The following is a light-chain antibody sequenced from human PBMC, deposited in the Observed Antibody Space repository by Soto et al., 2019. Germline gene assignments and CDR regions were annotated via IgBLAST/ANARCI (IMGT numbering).Light chain of an antibody. Sequence: EIVLTQSPATLSLSPGERATLSCRASQSVSSYLAWYQQKPGQAPRLPIYDASNRATGIPARFSGSGSGTYFTLTISRLEPEDFADYYCQQRSNWPPLTFGGGTKVERK. V-gene: IGKV3-11*01. CDR2: DAS. CDR3: QQRSNWPPLT. J-gene: IGKJ4*01. CDR1: QSVSSY.